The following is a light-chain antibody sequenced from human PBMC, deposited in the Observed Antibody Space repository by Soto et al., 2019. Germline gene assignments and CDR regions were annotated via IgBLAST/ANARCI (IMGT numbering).Light chain of an antibody. J-gene: IGKJ2*01. CDR3: QQRSNWPLMYT. Sequence: EIVLTQSPATLSLSPGERATLSCRASQSVSSYLAWYQQKPGQAPRLLSDDASNRATGIPARFSGSGSGTGVTLTISSLEPDDFAVYYCQQRSNWPLMYTFGQGTKLEIK. CDR2: DAS. V-gene: IGKV3-11*01. CDR1: QSVSSY.